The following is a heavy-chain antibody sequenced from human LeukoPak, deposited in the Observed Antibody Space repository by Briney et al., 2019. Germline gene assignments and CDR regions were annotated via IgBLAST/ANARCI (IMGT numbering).Heavy chain of an antibody. D-gene: IGHD2-8*01. J-gene: IGHJ2*01. Sequence: SETLSLTCTVSGGSISSSSYYWGWIRQPPGKGLEWIGSIYYSGSTYYNPSLKSRVTISVDTSKNQFSLKLSSVTAADTAVYYCARRDCTNGVCHDLYWYFDLWGRGTLVTVSS. V-gene: IGHV4-39*01. CDR2: IYYSGST. CDR3: ARRDCTNGVCHDLYWYFDL. CDR1: GGSISSSSYY.